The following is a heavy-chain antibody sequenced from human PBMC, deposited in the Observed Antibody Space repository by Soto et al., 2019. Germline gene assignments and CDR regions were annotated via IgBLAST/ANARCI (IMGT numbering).Heavy chain of an antibody. CDR1: GFTFSSYA. CDR3: ARPPGGITMRLVAFDI. Sequence: QAKLVESGGGVVQPGRSLRLSCVGSGFTFSSYAMHWVRQAPGKGLEWVAVISYDGSDKYYADSVKGRFTISRDKSKNTLYLQMNSLRTEDTAVYYCARPPGGITMRLVAFDIWGQGTMVTVSS. CDR2: ISYDGSDK. D-gene: IGHD3-22*01. V-gene: IGHV3-30-3*01. J-gene: IGHJ3*02.